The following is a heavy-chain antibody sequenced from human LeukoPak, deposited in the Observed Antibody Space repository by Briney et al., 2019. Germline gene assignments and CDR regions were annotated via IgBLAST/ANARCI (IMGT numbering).Heavy chain of an antibody. J-gene: IGHJ3*02. CDR1: GYTFTSYD. CDR2: MNPNSGNT. CDR3: AVSSITMIVVVIASDGFDI. D-gene: IGHD3-22*01. Sequence: ASVKVSCKASGYTFTSYDINWVRQATGQGLEWMGWMNPNSGNTGYAQKFQGRVTMTRNTSISTAYMELSSLRSEDTAVYYCAVSSITMIVVVIASDGFDIWGQGTMVTVSS. V-gene: IGHV1-8*01.